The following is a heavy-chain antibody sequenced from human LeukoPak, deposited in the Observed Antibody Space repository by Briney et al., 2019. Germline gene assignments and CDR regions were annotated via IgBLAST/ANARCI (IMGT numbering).Heavy chain of an antibody. CDR2: IYYSGST. V-gene: IGHV4-39*01. CDR3: ARGIYGYYGSGIDY. D-gene: IGHD3-10*01. Sequence: SETLSLTRTVSGGSISSSSYYWGWIRQPPGKGLEWIGSIYYSGSTYYNPSLKSRVTISVDTSKNQFSLKLSSVTAADTAVYYCARGIYGYYGSGIDYWGQGTLVTVSS. CDR1: GGSISSSSYY. J-gene: IGHJ4*02.